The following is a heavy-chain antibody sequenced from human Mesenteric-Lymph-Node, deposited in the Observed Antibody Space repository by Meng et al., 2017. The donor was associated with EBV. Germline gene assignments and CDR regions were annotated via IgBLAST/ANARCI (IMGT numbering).Heavy chain of an antibody. CDR2: ISYDGSNK. CDR3: ARARSYYGSGSSLGY. Sequence: GWLVESGGGGVKPGGSLEFSGVVSGFTFSSFVMHWVRQAPGKGLEWMAFISYDGSNKYYADSVKGRFTISRDNSKNTLYLQMNSLRAEDTGFYYCARARSYYGSGSSLGYWGQGTLVTVSS. J-gene: IGHJ4*02. D-gene: IGHD3-10*01. CDR1: GFTFSSFV. V-gene: IGHV3-30-3*01.